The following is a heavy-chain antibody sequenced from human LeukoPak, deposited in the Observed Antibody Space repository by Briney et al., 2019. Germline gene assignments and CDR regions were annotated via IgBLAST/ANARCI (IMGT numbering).Heavy chain of an antibody. CDR3: ARTVGLRANLLDY. CDR1: GGSISSYY. Sequence: SETLSLTCTVSGGSISSYYWSWIRQPPGKGREWSGYIYYSGNTNYNPSLKSRVTISVHTSKQQCSLKLSSVTAAHTAVYYCARTVGLRANLLDYWGQGTLVTVSS. J-gene: IGHJ4*02. V-gene: IGHV4-59*01. CDR2: IYYSGNT. D-gene: IGHD5-12*01.